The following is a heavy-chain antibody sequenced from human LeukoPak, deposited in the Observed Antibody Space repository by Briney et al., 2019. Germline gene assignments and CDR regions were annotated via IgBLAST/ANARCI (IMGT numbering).Heavy chain of an antibody. CDR1: GFSLSNYW. Sequence: GGSLRLSCTASGFSLSNYWMHWVRQVPGKQLVWVSRISGNGSVTTYADSVQGRLTISRDNAKNILCLQINNLRSEDTAVYYCARYSSSSGGASYYLDYWGHGTLVTVSS. D-gene: IGHD6-6*01. CDR3: ARYSSSSGGASYYLDY. V-gene: IGHV3-74*01. CDR2: ISGNGSVT. J-gene: IGHJ4*01.